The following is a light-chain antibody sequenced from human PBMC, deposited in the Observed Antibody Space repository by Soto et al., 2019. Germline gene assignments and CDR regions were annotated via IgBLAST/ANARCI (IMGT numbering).Light chain of an antibody. CDR1: SSDVGGYNY. Sequence: QSALTQPASVSGSPGQSITISCTGTSSDVGGYNYVSWYQQHPGKAPTLMIYDVSNRPSGVSNRFAGSKSGNTASLTISALQAEDEADYYCSSYTSSSTPVVFGGVTNLTVL. CDR3: SSYTSSSTPVV. CDR2: DVS. V-gene: IGLV2-14*01. J-gene: IGLJ2*01.